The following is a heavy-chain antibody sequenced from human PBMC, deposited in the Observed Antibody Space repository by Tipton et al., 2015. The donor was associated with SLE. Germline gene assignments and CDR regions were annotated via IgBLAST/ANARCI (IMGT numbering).Heavy chain of an antibody. D-gene: IGHD3-9*01. CDR1: GFTFSTYP. CDR2: IYSGRSRT. Sequence: SLRLSCAASGFTFSTYPMHWVRQAPGKGLEWVSIIYSGRSRTYHADSVKGRFTISRDNSKNTLYLQMHSLRAEDTAVYYCAKTEQYLDWFSEGTDSYYYMDVWGKGTAVTVSS. CDR3: AKTEQYLDWFSEGTDSYYYMDV. V-gene: IGHV3-23*03. J-gene: IGHJ6*03.